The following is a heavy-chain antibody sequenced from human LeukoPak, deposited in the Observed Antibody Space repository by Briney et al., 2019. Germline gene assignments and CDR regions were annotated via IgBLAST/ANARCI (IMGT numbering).Heavy chain of an antibody. Sequence: SETLSLTCTVSGGSVSSGSYYWSWLRQPPGKGLEWIGYIYYSGSTNYNPSLKSRGTISVDTSKNQFSLKLSSVTAADTAVYYCARELLWFGEHWFDPWGQGTLVTVSS. D-gene: IGHD3-10*01. CDR3: ARELLWFGEHWFDP. CDR1: GGSVSSGSYY. CDR2: IYYSGST. J-gene: IGHJ5*02. V-gene: IGHV4-61*01.